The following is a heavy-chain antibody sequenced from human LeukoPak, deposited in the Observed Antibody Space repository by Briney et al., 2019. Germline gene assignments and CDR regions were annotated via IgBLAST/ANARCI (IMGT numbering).Heavy chain of an antibody. D-gene: IGHD2-8*01. CDR3: ARGVYYFDY. CDR2: ISSSSSTI. Sequence: PGGSLRLSCAASGFTFSSYEMNWVRQAPGKGLEWVSYISSSSSTIYYADSVKGRFTISRDNAKNSLYLQMNSLRAEDTAVYYCARGVYYFDYWGQGTLVTVSS. V-gene: IGHV3-48*03. J-gene: IGHJ4*02. CDR1: GFTFSSYE.